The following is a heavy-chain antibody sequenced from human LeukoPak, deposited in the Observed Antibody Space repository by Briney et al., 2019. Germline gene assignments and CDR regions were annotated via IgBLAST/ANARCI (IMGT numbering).Heavy chain of an antibody. CDR2: INPSGGST. J-gene: IGHJ4*02. Sequence: ASVKVSCKASGYTFTSYGISWVRQAPGQGLEWMGIINPSGGSTSYAQKFQGRVTMTRDMSTSTVYMELSSLRSEDTAVYYCARAYEVRGVIGAYWGQGTLVTVSS. CDR3: ARAYEVRGVIGAY. V-gene: IGHV1-46*01. CDR1: GYTFTSYG. D-gene: IGHD3-10*01.